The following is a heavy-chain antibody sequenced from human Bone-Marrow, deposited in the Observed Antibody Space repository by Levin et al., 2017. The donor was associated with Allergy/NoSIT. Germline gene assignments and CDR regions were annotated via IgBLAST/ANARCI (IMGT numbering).Heavy chain of an antibody. CDR1: GYTFSDYD. D-gene: IGHD3-3*01. Sequence: GESLKISCEASGYTFSDYDINWLRQANGQGFEWMGWMNPKSGNTGSAQKFQGRVSLTRNTSISTAYMELSSLTSEDTAGYYCARRDRITTYGVVPNGMDVWGQGTTVAVSS. CDR2: MNPKSGNT. CDR3: ARRDRITTYGVVPNGMDV. V-gene: IGHV1-8*01. J-gene: IGHJ6*02.